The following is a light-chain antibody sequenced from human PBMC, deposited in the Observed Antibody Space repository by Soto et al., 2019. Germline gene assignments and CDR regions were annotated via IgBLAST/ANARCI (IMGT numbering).Light chain of an antibody. CDR3: AAWDDSLNAVV. J-gene: IGLJ7*01. Sequence: QSVLTQPPSVSQAPRQSVTISCSGSTPNVGNNAVSWYQQAPGEPPRLLINHDDLLLSGVSDRFSGAKSGTSASLAISDLQYEDEDDYYCAAWDDSLNAVVFGGGTQLTVL. V-gene: IGLV1-36*01. CDR1: TPNVGNNA. CDR2: HDD.